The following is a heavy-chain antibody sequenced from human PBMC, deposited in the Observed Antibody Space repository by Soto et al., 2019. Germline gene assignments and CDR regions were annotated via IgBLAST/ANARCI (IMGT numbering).Heavy chain of an antibody. CDR3: ARGIGVVPVAT. CDR2: ISHSGSI. D-gene: IGHD2-2*01. Sequence: PSETLSLTCAVYGLSFSGYYWTWIRQPPGKGLEWIGEISHSGSINYNPSLKSQVTISVDTSKNHFSLKLSSVTAADTAVYYCARGIGVVPVATWGQGTLVTVSS. CDR1: GLSFSGYY. V-gene: IGHV4-34*01. J-gene: IGHJ5*02.